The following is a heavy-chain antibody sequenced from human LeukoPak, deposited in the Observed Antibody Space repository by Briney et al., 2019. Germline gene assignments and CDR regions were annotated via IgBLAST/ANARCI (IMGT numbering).Heavy chain of an antibody. CDR1: GGSISSGDYY. CDR3: ARGADIVVVPAAYFDY. Sequence: PSETLSLTCTVSGGSISSGDYYWSWLRQPPGKGLEWIGYIYYSGSTYYNPSLKSRVTISVDTSKNQFSLKLSSVTAADTAVYYCARGADIVVVPAAYFDYWGQGTLVTVSS. V-gene: IGHV4-30-4*08. J-gene: IGHJ4*02. D-gene: IGHD2-2*01. CDR2: IYYSGST.